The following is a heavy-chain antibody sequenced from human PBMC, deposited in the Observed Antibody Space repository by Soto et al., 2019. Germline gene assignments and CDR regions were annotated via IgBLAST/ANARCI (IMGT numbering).Heavy chain of an antibody. CDR3: ARGRVIVVVPAARLANWFDP. CDR1: GGSFSGYY. D-gene: IGHD2-2*01. CDR2: INHSGST. J-gene: IGHJ5*02. Sequence: SETLSLTCAVYGGSFSGYYWSWNRQPPGKGLEWIGEINHSGSTNYNPSLKSRVTISVDTSKNQFSLKLSSVTAADTAVYYCARGRVIVVVPAARLANWFDPWCQGTLVTVSS. V-gene: IGHV4-34*01.